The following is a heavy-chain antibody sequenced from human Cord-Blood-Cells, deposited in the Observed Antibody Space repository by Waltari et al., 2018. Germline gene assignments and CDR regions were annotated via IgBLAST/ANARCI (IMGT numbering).Heavy chain of an antibody. CDR1: GGSFSGYY. Sequence: QVQLQQSGAGLLKPSETLSLTSAVYGGSFSGYYRPWIPQPPGNGLEWIGEINHSGSTNYNPSLKSRVTISVDTSKKQFSLKLSSVTAADTAVYYCARGWSPPRITIFGVVIDYWGQGTLVTVSS. J-gene: IGHJ4*02. CDR3: ARGWSPPRITIFGVVIDY. D-gene: IGHD3-3*01. CDR2: INHSGST. V-gene: IGHV4-34*01.